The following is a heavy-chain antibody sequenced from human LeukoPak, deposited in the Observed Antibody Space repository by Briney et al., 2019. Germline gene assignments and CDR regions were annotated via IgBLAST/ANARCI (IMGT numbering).Heavy chain of an antibody. V-gene: IGHV4-61*01. CDR2: IYYSGST. Sequence: SETLSLTCTVSGGSISSSSYYWSWIRQPPGKGLEWIGYIYYSGSTKHNPSLKCRVTISVDTSKNQSSLKLSSVSAADTAVYYCARMYYYGSGSYSPYDYWGQGTLVTVSS. D-gene: IGHD3-10*01. CDR3: ARMYYYGSGSYSPYDY. J-gene: IGHJ4*02. CDR1: GGSISSSSYY.